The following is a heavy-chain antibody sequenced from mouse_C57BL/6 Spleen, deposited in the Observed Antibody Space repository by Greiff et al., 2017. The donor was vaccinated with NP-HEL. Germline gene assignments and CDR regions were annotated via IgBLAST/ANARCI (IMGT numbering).Heavy chain of an antibody. V-gene: IGHV5-16*01. Sequence: EVNVVESEGGLVQPGSSMTLSCTASGFTFSDYYLAWVRQVPEKGLEWVANINYDGSSTYYLDSLKSRFIISRDNAKNILYLQMSSLKSEDTATYYCARDGENYFDYWGQGTTLTVSS. CDR2: INYDGSST. J-gene: IGHJ2*01. CDR3: ARDGENYFDY. CDR1: GFTFSDYY.